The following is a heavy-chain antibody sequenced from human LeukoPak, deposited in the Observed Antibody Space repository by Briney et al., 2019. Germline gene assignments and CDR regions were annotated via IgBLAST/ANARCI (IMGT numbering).Heavy chain of an antibody. D-gene: IGHD3-10*01. CDR1: GASINTHY. Sequence: SETLSLTCTVSGASINTHYWTWIRQPAGKGLDWIGRTYISGSTDYSPSLKSRVTMSVDTSKNQFSLKLSSVTAADTAVYYCARALNPLSGTYYFDYWGQGTPVTVSS. CDR2: TYISGST. CDR3: ARALNPLSGTYYFDY. V-gene: IGHV4-4*07. J-gene: IGHJ4*02.